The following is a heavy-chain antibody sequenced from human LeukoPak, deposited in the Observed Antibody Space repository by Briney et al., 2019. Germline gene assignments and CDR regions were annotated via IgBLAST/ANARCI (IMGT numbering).Heavy chain of an antibody. CDR1: GFTFSRYW. Sequence: GGSLRLSCAASGFTFSRYWMTWVRQAPGTGLELVANGKEDGSEKYYVDSVKGRFTISRDNAKNSLYLQMNSLRSEDTAVYYCVYGGSYYVAWGQGILVTVSS. CDR3: VYGGSYYVA. J-gene: IGHJ5*02. D-gene: IGHD3-10*01. CDR2: GKEDGSEK. V-gene: IGHV3-7*01.